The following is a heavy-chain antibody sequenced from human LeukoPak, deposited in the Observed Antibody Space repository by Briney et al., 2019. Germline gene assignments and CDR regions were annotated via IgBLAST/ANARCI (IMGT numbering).Heavy chain of an antibody. CDR1: GFTFDDYA. CDR2: INWNSGST. J-gene: IGHJ4*02. CDR3: AKDSSPYYYDSSGYSPNFDY. V-gene: IGHV3-9*01. D-gene: IGHD3-22*01. Sequence: GGSLRLSCAASGFTFDDYAMHWVRQAPGKGLEWVSGPEWVSGINWNSGSTGYADAVKGRFTISRDNAKNSLYLQMNSLRAEDTAVYYCAKDSSPYYYDSSGYSPNFDYWGQGTLVTVSS.